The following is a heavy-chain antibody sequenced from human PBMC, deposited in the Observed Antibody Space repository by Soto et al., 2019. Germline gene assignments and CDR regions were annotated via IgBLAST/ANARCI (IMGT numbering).Heavy chain of an antibody. CDR2: TRNKANNYIT. D-gene: IGHD1-26*01. J-gene: IGHJ4*02. CDR1: GFTLSDNY. V-gene: IGHV3-72*01. CDR3: GRWTSGSPDC. Sequence: EVQLVESGGGLVQPGGSLRLSCAASGFTLSDNYMDWVRQAPGKGLEWLGRTRNKANNYITEYATSVKGRFTISRDDSKNSVYLQLNSLTSEDTAVYDCGRWTSGSPDCWGQGTLVTVSS.